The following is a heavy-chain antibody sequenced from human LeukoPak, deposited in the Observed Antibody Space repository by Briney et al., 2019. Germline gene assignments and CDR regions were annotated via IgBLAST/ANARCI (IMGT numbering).Heavy chain of an antibody. CDR3: ARYSSSEYFDY. J-gene: IGHJ4*02. CDR1: GGSFSGYY. Sequence: SETLSLTCAVYGGSFSGYYWSWIRQPPGKGLEWIGEINHSGSTNYNPSLKSRVTISVDTSKNQFSLKLSSVTAADTAVYYCARYSSSEYFDYRGQGTLVTVSS. V-gene: IGHV4-34*01. D-gene: IGHD6-13*01. CDR2: INHSGST.